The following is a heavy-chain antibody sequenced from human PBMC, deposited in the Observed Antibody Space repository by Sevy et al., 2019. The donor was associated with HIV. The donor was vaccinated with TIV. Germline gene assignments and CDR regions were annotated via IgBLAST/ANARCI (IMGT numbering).Heavy chain of an antibody. CDR1: GFTFSSYA. J-gene: IGHJ4*01. V-gene: IGHV3-23*01. CDR3: AKEHPGELLEWKYYFAF. D-gene: IGHD1-26*01. Sequence: GGSLRLSCAASGFTFSSYAMSWVRQAPGKGLEWVSAISGSGGSTYYADSVTGRFTSSRENSKKTLYLQMTSLRAEDTAVYYCAKEHPGELLEWKYYFAFWGQGTLVTVSS. CDR2: ISGSGGST.